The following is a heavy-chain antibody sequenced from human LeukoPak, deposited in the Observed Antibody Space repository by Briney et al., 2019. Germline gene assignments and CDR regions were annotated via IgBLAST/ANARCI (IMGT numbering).Heavy chain of an antibody. CDR2: IGTAGDT. Sequence: GGSLRLSCAASGFTVSRKYMSWVRQAPGKGLEWVSVIGTAGDTYYPGSVKGRFTISRENAKNSLYLQMTSLRAGDTAVYYCARGHYDSSGYSFDYWGQGTLVTVSS. J-gene: IGHJ4*02. V-gene: IGHV3-13*01. D-gene: IGHD3-22*01. CDR3: ARGHYDSSGYSFDY. CDR1: GFTVSRKY.